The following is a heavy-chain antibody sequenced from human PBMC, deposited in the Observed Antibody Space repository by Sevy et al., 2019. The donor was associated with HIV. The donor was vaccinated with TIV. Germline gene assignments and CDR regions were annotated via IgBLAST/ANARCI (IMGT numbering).Heavy chain of an antibody. J-gene: IGHJ3*02. CDR2: INPNSGVT. CDR1: GCIFSDYN. Sequence: ASVKVSCKTTGCIFSDYNMHWVRQAPGQGLEWMALINPNSGVTIYAQKFRGRVSLTRDTSMSTAYMELSALTSDDTAVYYCVREDNNAPRTLLSFDIWGQGTMVTVSS. CDR3: VREDNNAPRTLLSFDI. V-gene: IGHV1-2*06. D-gene: IGHD1-20*01.